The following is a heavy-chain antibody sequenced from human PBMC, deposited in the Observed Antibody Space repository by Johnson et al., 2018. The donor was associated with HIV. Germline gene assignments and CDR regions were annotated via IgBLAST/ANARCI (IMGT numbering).Heavy chain of an antibody. J-gene: IGHJ3*02. CDR1: GFTFSSYA. Sequence: QVQLVESGGGVVQPGRSLRLSCAASGFTFSSYAMHWVRQAPGKGLEWVAVISYDGRNKYYADSVKGRFTISRDNSKNTLYLQMNSLRAEDTAVYYYAREGDSSGMVFLDAFDIWGQGTMVTVSS. CDR3: AREGDSSGMVFLDAFDI. D-gene: IGHD3-22*01. CDR2: ISYDGRNK. V-gene: IGHV3-30-3*01.